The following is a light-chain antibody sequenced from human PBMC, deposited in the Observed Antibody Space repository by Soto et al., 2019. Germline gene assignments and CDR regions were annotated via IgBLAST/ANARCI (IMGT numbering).Light chain of an antibody. CDR2: AAS. V-gene: IGKV1-9*01. CDR1: QGISSY. J-gene: IGKJ4*01. Sequence: DIQLTQSPSFLSASVGDRVTITCRASQGISSYLAWYQQKPGKAPNLLIYAASTLQSGVPSRFSGSGSETEFTLTISSLQPEDFATYYCQQVNSYPLTFGGGTKVEIK. CDR3: QQVNSYPLT.